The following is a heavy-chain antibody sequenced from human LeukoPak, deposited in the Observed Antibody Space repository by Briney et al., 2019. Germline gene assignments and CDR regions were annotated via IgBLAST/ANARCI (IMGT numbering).Heavy chain of an antibody. D-gene: IGHD5-18*01. CDR2: ISWNSGSI. Sequence: PGRSLRLSCAASGFTFDDYAMHWVRQAPGKGLEWVSGISWNSGSIGYADSVKGRFTISRDNAKNSLYLQMNSLRAEDTAVYYCAKDKGTDTAMDYWGQGTLVTVSS. V-gene: IGHV3-9*01. CDR3: AKDKGTDTAMDY. CDR1: GFTFDDYA. J-gene: IGHJ4*01.